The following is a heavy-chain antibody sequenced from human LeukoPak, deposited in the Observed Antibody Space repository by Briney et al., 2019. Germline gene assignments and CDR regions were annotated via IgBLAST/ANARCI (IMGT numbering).Heavy chain of an antibody. J-gene: IGHJ5*02. D-gene: IGHD3-16*01. CDR3: ARVGGKGDNWFDP. CDR2: IYYSGSVTT. Sequence: PSETLSLTCIVSGGSIRSNNYYWGWIRQPPGKGLEWIGNIYYSGSVTTYYNPSLKSRVTISVDTSRNQFSLRLNSVTAADTAVYYCARVGGKGDNWFDPWGQGTLVTVSS. V-gene: IGHV4-39*07. CDR1: GGSIRSNNYY.